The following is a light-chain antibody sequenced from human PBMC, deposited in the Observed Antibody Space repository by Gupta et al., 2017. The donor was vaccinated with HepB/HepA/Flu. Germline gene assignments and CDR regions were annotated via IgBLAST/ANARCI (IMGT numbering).Light chain of an antibody. J-gene: IGKJ4*01. CDR3: QHYNSWPLT. CDR1: QSISIN. Sequence: VMTQSPVTLSVSPGERATLSCRASQSISINSAWYQQKPGQAPRLLIYSASIRATDIPARFSGSGSGTEFTLTISNLQSEDFAVYYCQHYNSWPLTFGGRTKVEI. CDR2: SAS. V-gene: IGKV3-15*01.